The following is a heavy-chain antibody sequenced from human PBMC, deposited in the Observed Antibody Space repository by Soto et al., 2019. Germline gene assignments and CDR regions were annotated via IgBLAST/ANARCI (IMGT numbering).Heavy chain of an antibody. D-gene: IGHD3-10*01. CDR3: ARHKPKNYYGSGKKGSDAFDI. V-gene: IGHV4-59*08. Sequence: SETLSLTCTVSGGSISSYYWSWIRQPPGKGLEWIGYIYYSGSTNYNPSLKSRVSISVDTSKNQFSLKLSSVTDADTAVYYCARHKPKNYYGSGKKGSDAFDIWGQGTMVTVSS. J-gene: IGHJ3*02. CDR1: GGSISSYY. CDR2: IYYSGST.